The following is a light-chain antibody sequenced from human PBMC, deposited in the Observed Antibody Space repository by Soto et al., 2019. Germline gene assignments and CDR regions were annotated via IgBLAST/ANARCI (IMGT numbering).Light chain of an antibody. CDR3: QSYDSGLSGHWV. J-gene: IGLJ3*02. CDR1: SSNLGAGYD. Sequence: QSVLTQPPSMSGAPGQRVTMSCTGSSSNLGAGYDVHWYQRLPGAAPKLLIYDNTHRPSGVPNRFSGSKSGTSASLAITGLQAEDEADYSCQSYDSGLSGHWVFGGGTKVTLL. CDR2: DNT. V-gene: IGLV1-40*01.